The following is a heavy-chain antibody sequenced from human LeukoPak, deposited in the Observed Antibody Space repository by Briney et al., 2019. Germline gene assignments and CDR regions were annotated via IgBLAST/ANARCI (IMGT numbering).Heavy chain of an antibody. CDR2: IYYSGST. CDR3: ARPTHLTAMVTN. V-gene: IGHV4-39*01. D-gene: IGHD5-18*01. CDR1: GGSISSSSYY. J-gene: IGHJ4*02. Sequence: SETLSLTCTVSGGSISSSSYYWGWIRQPPGKGLEWIGSIYYSGSTYYNPSLKSRVTISVDTSKNQFSLKLSSVTAADTAVYYCARPTHLTAMVTNWGQGTPVTVSS.